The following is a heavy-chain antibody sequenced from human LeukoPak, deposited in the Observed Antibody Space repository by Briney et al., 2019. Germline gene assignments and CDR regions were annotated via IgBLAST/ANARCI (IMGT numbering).Heavy chain of an antibody. CDR1: GGSISSGGYS. V-gene: IGHV4-61*08. CDR2: IYYSGST. CDR3: ARTASMTTLQAFDI. Sequence: SETLSLTCAVSGGSISSGGYSWSWIRQPPGKGLEWIGYIYYSGSTNYNPSLKSRVTISVDTSKNQFSLKLSSVTAADTAVYYCARTASMTTLQAFDIWGQGTMVTVSS. J-gene: IGHJ3*02. D-gene: IGHD4-11*01.